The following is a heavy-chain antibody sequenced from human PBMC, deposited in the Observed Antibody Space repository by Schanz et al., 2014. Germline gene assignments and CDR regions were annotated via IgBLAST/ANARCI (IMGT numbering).Heavy chain of an antibody. D-gene: IGHD5-12*01. CDR3: ARDRPSGYALDF. CDR2: ISYDGSNK. V-gene: IGHV3-30*03. Sequence: QVQLVESGGGVVKPGRPLSLSCAVSGFTFRSYGMHWVRQAPGKGLEWVALISYDGSNKHYADSVKGRFTISRDNSKKTLYVQMNSLRAEDTAVYYCARDRPSGYALDFWGQGTLVTVSS. CDR1: GFTFRSYG. J-gene: IGHJ4*02.